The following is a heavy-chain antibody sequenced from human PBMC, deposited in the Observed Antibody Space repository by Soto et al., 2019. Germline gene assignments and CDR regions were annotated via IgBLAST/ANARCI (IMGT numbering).Heavy chain of an antibody. Sequence: SVKVSCKASRFTVSSSAVQWLRQARGQRLEWIGRIVFDSGDTKYAQKFQERVTITRDTSTDTAYLELSSLRSEDTAVYYCATAFGGWPPDSWGLGTLVTVSS. CDR1: RFTVSSSA. CDR2: IVFDSGDT. CDR3: ATAFGGWPPDS. D-gene: IGHD6-19*01. J-gene: IGHJ4*02. V-gene: IGHV1-58*01.